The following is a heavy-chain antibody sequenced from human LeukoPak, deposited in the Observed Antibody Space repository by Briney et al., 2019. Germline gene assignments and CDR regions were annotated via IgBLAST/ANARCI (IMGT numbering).Heavy chain of an antibody. J-gene: IGHJ4*02. V-gene: IGHV4-34*01. D-gene: IGHD6-19*01. CDR2: INHSGST. CDR3: ARDYLHRSSSWQDGIAVAGTGY. Sequence: SETLSLTCAVYGGSFSGYYWSWIRQPPGKGLEWIGEINHSGSTNYNPSLKSRVTISVDTSKNQFSLKLSSVTAADTAVYYCARDYLHRSSSWQDGIAVAGTGYWGQGTLVTVSS. CDR1: GGSFSGYY.